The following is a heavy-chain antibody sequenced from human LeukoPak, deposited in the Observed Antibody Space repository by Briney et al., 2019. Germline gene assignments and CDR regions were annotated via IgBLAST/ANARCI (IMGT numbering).Heavy chain of an antibody. V-gene: IGHV4-38-2*02. CDR2: IYHSGST. D-gene: IGHD6-19*01. Sequence: PSEALSLTCTVSGYSISSGYYWGWIRQPPGKGLEWIGSIYHSGSTYYNPSLKSRVTISVDTSKNQFSLKLSSVTAADTAVYYCARSSGWYGGYFDYWGQGTLVTVSS. CDR3: ARSSGWYGGYFDY. J-gene: IGHJ4*02. CDR1: GYSISSGYY.